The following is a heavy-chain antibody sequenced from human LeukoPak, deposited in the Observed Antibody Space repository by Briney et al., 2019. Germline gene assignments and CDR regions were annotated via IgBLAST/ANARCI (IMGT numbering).Heavy chain of an antibody. Sequence: GGSLRLSCAASGFTFSSYSMNWVRQAPGKGLKWVSSISSSSSYIYYADSVKGRFTISRDNAKNSLYLQMNSLRAEDTAVYYCATNEKAVAGTRKDYWGQGTLVTVSS. J-gene: IGHJ4*02. V-gene: IGHV3-21*01. D-gene: IGHD6-19*01. CDR1: GFTFSSYS. CDR3: ATNEKAVAGTRKDY. CDR2: ISSSSSYI.